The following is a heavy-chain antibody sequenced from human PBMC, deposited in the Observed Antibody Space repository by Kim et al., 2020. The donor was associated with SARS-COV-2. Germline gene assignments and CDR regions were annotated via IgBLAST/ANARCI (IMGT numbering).Heavy chain of an antibody. V-gene: IGHV5-51*01. Sequence: GESLKISCKGSGYSFSSFWIAWVRQMPGKGLEWMGIIYPGDSDTRYSPTFQGQVTISADRSISTAYLQWRSLKASDSAMYFCARGPVGGYWYFKLWGRGPRLPLSS. CDR3: ARGPVGGYWYFKL. D-gene: IGHD3-16*01. CDR1: GYSFSSFW. J-gene: IGHJ2*01. CDR2: IYPGDSDT.